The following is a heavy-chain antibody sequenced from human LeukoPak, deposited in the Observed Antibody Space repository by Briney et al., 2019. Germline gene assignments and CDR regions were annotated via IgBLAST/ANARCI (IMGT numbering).Heavy chain of an antibody. J-gene: IGHJ4*02. D-gene: IGHD3-10*01. CDR2: FNPNSGGT. V-gene: IGHV1-2*02. CDR3: ARDVLLWFGEAGDY. CDR1: GYTFTGYY. Sequence: GASVKVSCKASGYTFTGYYMHWVRQAPGQGLEWMGWFNPNSGGTNYAQKFQGRVTMTRDTSISTAYMELSRLRPDDTAVYYCARDVLLWFGEAGDYWGQGTLVTVSS.